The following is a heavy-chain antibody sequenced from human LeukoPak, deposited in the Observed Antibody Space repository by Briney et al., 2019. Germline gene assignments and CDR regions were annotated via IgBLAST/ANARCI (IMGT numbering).Heavy chain of an antibody. CDR1: GFTFSSYA. CDR3: AKENYGDFGPYYFDY. V-gene: IGHV3-23*01. D-gene: IGHD4-17*01. CDR2: ISGSGGST. J-gene: IGHJ4*02. Sequence: GGSLRLSCAASGFTFSSYAMSWVRQAPGKGLEWVSAISGSGGSTYYADSMKGRFTISRDNSKNTLYLQMNSLRAEDTAVYYCAKENYGDFGPYYFDYWGQGTLVTVSS.